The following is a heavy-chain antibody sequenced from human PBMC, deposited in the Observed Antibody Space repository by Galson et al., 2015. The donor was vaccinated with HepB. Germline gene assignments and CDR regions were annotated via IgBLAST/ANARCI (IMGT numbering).Heavy chain of an antibody. CDR1: GFTFSSFA. V-gene: IGHV3-23*01. CDR3: AKGDTPWGGFDI. D-gene: IGHD2-21*01. CDR2: ISDGGDTT. J-gene: IGHJ3*02. Sequence: SLRLSCATSGFTFSSFAMTWVRQAPGKGLEWVSAISDGGDTTYYADPVKGRFSITRDVSKSTLSLQMNSLRAEDTAVYYCAKGDTPWGGFDIWGQGTMVTVSS.